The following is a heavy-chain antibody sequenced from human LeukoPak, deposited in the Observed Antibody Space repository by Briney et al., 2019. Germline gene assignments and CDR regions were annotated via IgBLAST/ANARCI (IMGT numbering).Heavy chain of an antibody. Sequence: SETLSLTCTVSGGSISSGNYYWSWIRQPAGKGLEWIGRTYTSGSTNYNPSLKSRVTISVDTSKNQFSLKLNSVTAADTAVYYCARRYCSSTNCHDAFDIWGQGTMVTVSS. V-gene: IGHV4-61*02. J-gene: IGHJ3*02. CDR1: GGSISSGNYY. D-gene: IGHD2-2*01. CDR2: TYTSGST. CDR3: ARRYCSSTNCHDAFDI.